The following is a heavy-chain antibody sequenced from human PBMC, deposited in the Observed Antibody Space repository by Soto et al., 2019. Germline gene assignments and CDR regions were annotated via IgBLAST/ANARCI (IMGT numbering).Heavy chain of an antibody. CDR1: GFTFSSYS. D-gene: IGHD2-8*01. J-gene: IGHJ4*02. Sequence: EVQLVESGGGLVKPGGSLRLSCAASGFTFSSYSMNWVRQAPGKGLEWVSSISSSSSYIYYADSVKGRFTISRDNAKNSLYLQMNSLRAEDTAVYYCARDLDPFQLYTTTDYWGQGTLVTVSS. CDR2: ISSSSSYI. CDR3: ARDLDPFQLYTTTDY. V-gene: IGHV3-21*01.